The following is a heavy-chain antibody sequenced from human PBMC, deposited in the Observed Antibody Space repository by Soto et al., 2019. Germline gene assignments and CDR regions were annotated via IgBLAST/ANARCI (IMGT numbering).Heavy chain of an antibody. CDR3: AKNGDYITLYYFDD. D-gene: IGHD2-21*01. Sequence: GGSLRLSCAASGFTFSSYAMSWVRQAPGKGLEWVSAISGSGGSKYYADSVKGRFTISRDNSKNTLYLQMNSLRAEDTAVYYCAKNGDYITLYYFDDWGQGTLVTVSS. CDR2: ISGSGGSK. CDR1: GFTFSSYA. V-gene: IGHV3-23*01. J-gene: IGHJ4*02.